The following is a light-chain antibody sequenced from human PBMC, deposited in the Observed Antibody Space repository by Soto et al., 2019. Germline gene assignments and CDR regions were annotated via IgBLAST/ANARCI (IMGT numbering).Light chain of an antibody. CDR2: AAS. CDR1: QRISSY. V-gene: IGKV1-39*01. CDR3: QQLNAYPLT. J-gene: IGKJ5*01. Sequence: DIQMTQSPSSLSASVGDRVTITSRASQRISSYLNWYQQKTGKPPKILIYAASSLQSGVPSRFRGSGSGTECTLTISRLQPDDFQTYYCQQLNAYPLTFGQGTRLEIK.